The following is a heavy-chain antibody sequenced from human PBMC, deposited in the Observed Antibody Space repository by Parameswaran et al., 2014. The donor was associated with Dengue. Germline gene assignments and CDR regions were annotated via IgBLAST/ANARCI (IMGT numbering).Heavy chain of an antibody. CDR3: ARDEGGYDPHPDY. CDR2: ISSSGSTI. D-gene: IGHD5-12*01. Sequence: VRQAPGKGLEWVSYISSSGSTIYYADSVKGRFTISRDNAKNSLYLQMNSLRAEDTAVYYCARDEGGYDPHPDYWGQGTLVTVSS. J-gene: IGHJ4*02. V-gene: IGHV3-48*03.